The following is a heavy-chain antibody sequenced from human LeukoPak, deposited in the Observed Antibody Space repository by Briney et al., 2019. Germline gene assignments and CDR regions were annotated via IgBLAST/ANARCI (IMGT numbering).Heavy chain of an antibody. CDR2: IYHTGST. Sequence: SETLSLTCTVSGGSTSSGDYYWSWIRQPPGKGLEWIGYIYHTGSTYYNSSLESRVTISLDTSKNQFSLKLSSLTAADTAVYYCARDHDSSDAFDIWGQGTMVTVSS. J-gene: IGHJ3*02. D-gene: IGHD3-22*01. CDR1: GGSTSSGDYY. V-gene: IGHV4-30-4*01. CDR3: ARDHDSSDAFDI.